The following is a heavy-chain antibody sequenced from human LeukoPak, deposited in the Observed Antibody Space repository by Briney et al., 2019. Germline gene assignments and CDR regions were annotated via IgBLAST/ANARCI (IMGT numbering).Heavy chain of an antibody. V-gene: IGHV4-34*01. Sequence: PSETLSLTCAVYGGSFSGYYWSWIRQPPGKGLEWIGEINHSGSTNYNPSLKSRVTISVDTSKSQFSLKLSSVTAADTAVYYCARALIYGYDAFNIWGKGKMVTVSS. CDR2: INHSGST. J-gene: IGHJ3*02. D-gene: IGHD6-25*01. CDR1: GGSFSGYY. CDR3: ARALIYGYDAFNI.